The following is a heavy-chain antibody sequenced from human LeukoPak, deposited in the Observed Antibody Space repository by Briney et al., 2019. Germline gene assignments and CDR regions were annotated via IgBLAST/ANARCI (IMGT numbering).Heavy chain of an antibody. Sequence: GGSLRLSCAASGFTFSSYAMSWVRQAPGKGLEWVSAISGSGGNTYYADSVKGRFTISRDNSKDTLYLQMNSLRAEDTAVYYCAKPYYFGSGSPFYGMDVWGQGTTVTASS. CDR2: ISGSGGNT. CDR3: AKPYYFGSGSPFYGMDV. D-gene: IGHD3-10*01. J-gene: IGHJ6*02. CDR1: GFTFSSYA. V-gene: IGHV3-23*01.